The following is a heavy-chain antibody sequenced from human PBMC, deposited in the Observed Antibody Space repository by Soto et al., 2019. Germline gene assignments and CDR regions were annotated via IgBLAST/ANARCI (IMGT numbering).Heavy chain of an antibody. D-gene: IGHD2-21*02. CDR2: IYHNGRT. V-gene: IGHV4-4*02. Sequence: QVQLQESGPGLVKPSETLSVTSGVSGGSIISNSWWSWVRQPPGKGLEWIGEIYHNGRTDYNPSLKSRVTMSVDTSKNQIFLNLSSVTAADTAVYYCARDCGGDCSYFDHWGQGTLVTVSS. J-gene: IGHJ4*02. CDR3: ARDCGGDCSYFDH. CDR1: GGSIISNSW.